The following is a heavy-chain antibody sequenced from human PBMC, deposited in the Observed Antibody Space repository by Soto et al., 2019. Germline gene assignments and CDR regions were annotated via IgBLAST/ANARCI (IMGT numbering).Heavy chain of an antibody. V-gene: IGHV1-3*01. Sequence: ASVKVSCKASGYTFTRYTMNWVRQAPGQRLEWMGWINPDNGNTKSSQKFQDRVIITRDTSASTAYMDLSSLRSEDTAVYYCAAWAGTTINWFDPWGQGTLVTVSS. CDR2: INPDNGNT. CDR1: GYTFTRYT. J-gene: IGHJ5*02. D-gene: IGHD6-19*01. CDR3: AAWAGTTINWFDP.